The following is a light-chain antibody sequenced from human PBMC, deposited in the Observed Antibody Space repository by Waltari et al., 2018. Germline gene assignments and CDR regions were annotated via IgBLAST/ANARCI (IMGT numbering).Light chain of an antibody. CDR2: GAS. Sequence: EIVMTQSPATLSVFPGERATLSCRASQSIRSNLAWYQHKPGQAPRLRIYGASTRAPGIPARFSGSGSGTEFTLTISSLQSEDFAVYFCQQYDNWLGTFGQGTKVEIK. V-gene: IGKV3-15*01. J-gene: IGKJ1*01. CDR3: QQYDNWLGT. CDR1: QSIRSN.